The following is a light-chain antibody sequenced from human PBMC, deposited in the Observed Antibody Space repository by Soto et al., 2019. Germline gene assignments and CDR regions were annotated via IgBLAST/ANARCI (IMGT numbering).Light chain of an antibody. CDR2: EVF. V-gene: IGLV2-14*01. Sequence: QSALTQPASVSASPGQSISISCTGTSNDIGAFDYVSWYQQHPGKAPKLIIFEVFNRPSGVSTRFSGSKSGSTASLTISGLPAEDDADYFCRSKTTNTAQVFGGGTKVTVL. J-gene: IGLJ2*01. CDR3: RSKTTNTAQV. CDR1: SNDIGAFDY.